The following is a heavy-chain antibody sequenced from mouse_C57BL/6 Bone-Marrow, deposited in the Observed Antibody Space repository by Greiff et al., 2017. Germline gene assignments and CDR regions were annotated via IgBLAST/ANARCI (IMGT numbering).Heavy chain of an antibody. V-gene: IGHV1-26*01. CDR2: INPNNGGT. Sequence: EVQLQQSGPELVKPGASVKISCKASGYTFTDYYMNWVKQSHGKSLEWIGDINPNNGGTSYNQKLKGKATLTVDKSSSTAYMELRSLTTEDSADYYCARDYYGSSWYVDYWGQGNILTVSS. J-gene: IGHJ2*01. CDR1: GYTFTDYY. CDR3: ARDYYGSSWYVDY. D-gene: IGHD1-1*01.